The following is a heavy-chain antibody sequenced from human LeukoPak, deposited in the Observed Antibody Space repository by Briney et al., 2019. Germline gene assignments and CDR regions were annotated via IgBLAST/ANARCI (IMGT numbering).Heavy chain of an antibody. CDR2: INPNSGGT. V-gene: IGHV1-2*02. J-gene: IGHJ4*02. CDR3: ARASGSYFRIHIDY. Sequence: ASVKVSCKASGYTFTVYYIHWVRHAPGQGLEWMGWINPNSGGTNYAQKFQGRVTMTRDTSISTAYMELSRLRSDDTAFYYCARASGSYFRIHIDYWGQGTLVTVSS. D-gene: IGHD1-26*01. CDR1: GYTFTVYY.